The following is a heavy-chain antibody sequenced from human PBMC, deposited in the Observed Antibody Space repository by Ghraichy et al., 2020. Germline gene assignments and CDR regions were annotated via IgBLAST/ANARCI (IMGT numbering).Heavy chain of an antibody. CDR1: GFKFGDYV. CDR3: AKDFSQRTSGLLGTNRFFFYGMDV. CDR2: IGWRSGST. Sequence: GGSLRLSCAASGFKFGDYVMHWVRQAPGKGLEWVSGIGWRSGSTAYADSVRGRFTVSRDNAKNSLYLQMNGLRPEDSAVYYCAKDFSQRTSGLLGTNRFFFYGMDVWGQGTTVSVSS. J-gene: IGHJ6*02. V-gene: IGHV3-9*01. D-gene: IGHD1-1*01.